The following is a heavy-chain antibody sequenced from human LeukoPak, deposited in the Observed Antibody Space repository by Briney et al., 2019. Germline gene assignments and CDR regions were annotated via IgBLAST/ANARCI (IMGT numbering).Heavy chain of an antibody. CDR3: ARRERSYYYDSSGYAFDI. V-gene: IGHV1-8*02. CDR2: MNPNSGNT. Sequence: ASVKVSCKASGGTISSYAINWVRQSTGQGLEWIGWMNPNSGNTGYAQKFQGRVTMTRNTSISTAYMELSSLRSEDTAVYYCARRERSYYYDSSGYAFDIWGQGTIVTVSS. J-gene: IGHJ3*02. CDR1: GGTISSYA. D-gene: IGHD3-22*01.